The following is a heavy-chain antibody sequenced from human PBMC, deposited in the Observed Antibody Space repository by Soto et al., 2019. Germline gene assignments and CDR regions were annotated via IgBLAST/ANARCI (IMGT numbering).Heavy chain of an antibody. CDR1: GFPFSSYA. CDR2: ISYDGSNK. V-gene: IGHV3-30-3*01. J-gene: IGHJ4*02. Sequence: PGGSLGLSCSASGFPFSSYAMHWVRPAPGKGLEWVAVISYDGSNKYYADSVKGRFTISRDNSKNTLYLQMNSLRAEDTAVYYCARDYSSSRTTVTHLFDYWGQGTLVTVSS. D-gene: IGHD6-13*01. CDR3: ARDYSSSRTTVTHLFDY.